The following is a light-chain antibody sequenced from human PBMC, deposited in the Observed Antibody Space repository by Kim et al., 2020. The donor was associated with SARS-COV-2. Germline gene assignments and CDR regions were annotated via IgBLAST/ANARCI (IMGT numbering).Light chain of an antibody. J-gene: IGLJ2*01. V-gene: IGLV3-1*01. CDR3: QAWDSSTANVV. CDR2: QDS. Sequence: PGKTARITRSGDKLGDKYACWYQQKPGQSPVLVIYQDSKRPSGIPERFSGSNSGNTATLTISGTQAMDEADYYCQAWDSSTANVVFGGGTQLTVL. CDR1: KLGDKY.